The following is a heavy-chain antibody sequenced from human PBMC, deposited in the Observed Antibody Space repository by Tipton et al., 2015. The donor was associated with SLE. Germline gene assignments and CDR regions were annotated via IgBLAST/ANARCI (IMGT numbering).Heavy chain of an antibody. CDR3: ARSQYCGDGSCQSWNGYYMDV. V-gene: IGHV4-39*07. D-gene: IGHD2-21*01. CDR1: GGSMRSPYY. Sequence: TLSLTCIVSGGSMRSPYYWGWMRQSPEKGLEWIGSMYYSGDTYYNPSLKSRVAISVDMSKSQFSLKLNSVTAADTAVYYCARSQYCGDGSCQSWNGYYMDVWGKGTTVSVS. J-gene: IGHJ6*03. CDR2: MYYSGDT.